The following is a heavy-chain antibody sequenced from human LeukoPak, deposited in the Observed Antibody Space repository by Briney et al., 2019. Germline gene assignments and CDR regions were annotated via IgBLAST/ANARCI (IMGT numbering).Heavy chain of an antibody. CDR1: GFTFDDYG. J-gene: IGHJ4*02. CDR2: INWNGGST. CDR3: AKAPVTSCRGAYCYPFDS. D-gene: IGHD2-21*01. V-gene: IGHV3-20*04. Sequence: PGGSLRLSCAASGFTFDDYGMSWVRQAPGKGLEWVSGINWNGGSTGYADSVKGRFTTSRDNSKNTLYLQMNSLRAEDAAVYFCAKAPVTSCRGAYCYPFDSWGQGTLVTVSS.